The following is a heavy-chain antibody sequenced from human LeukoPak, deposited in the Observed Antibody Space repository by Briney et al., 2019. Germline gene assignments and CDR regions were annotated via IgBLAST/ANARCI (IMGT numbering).Heavy chain of an antibody. Sequence: SLETLSLTCAVYGGSFSGYYWSWIRQPPGKGLEWIGEINHSGSTNYNPSLKSRVTISVDTSKNQFSLKLSSVTAADTAVYYCAGRGGYYGSGSYYNGLRNYYYYGMDVWGQGTTVTVSS. CDR1: GGSFSGYY. CDR3: AGRGGYYGSGSYYNGLRNYYYYGMDV. CDR2: INHSGST. D-gene: IGHD3-10*01. V-gene: IGHV4-34*01. J-gene: IGHJ6*02.